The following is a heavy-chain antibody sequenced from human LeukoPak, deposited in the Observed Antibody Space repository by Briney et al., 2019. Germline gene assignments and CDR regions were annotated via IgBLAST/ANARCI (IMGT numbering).Heavy chain of an antibody. CDR3: ARDGLGSAFDI. CDR1: GGSISSYY. J-gene: IGHJ3*02. CDR2: IYYSGST. Sequence: LETLSLTCTVSGGSISSYYWSWIRQPPGKGLEWIGYIYYSGSTNYNPSLKSRVTISVDTSKNQFSLKLSSVTAADTAVYYCARDGLGSAFDIWGQGTMVTVSS. D-gene: IGHD1-26*01. V-gene: IGHV4-59*01.